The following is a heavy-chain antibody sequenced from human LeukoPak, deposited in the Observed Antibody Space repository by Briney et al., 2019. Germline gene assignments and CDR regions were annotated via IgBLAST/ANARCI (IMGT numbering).Heavy chain of an antibody. Sequence: GGSLRLSCAASGFTFSSHSMNWVRQAPGKGLEWVSYISSSSSTIYYADSVKGRFTISRDNAKNSLYLQMNSLRAEDTAVYYCARVSDFWSGYYAEENWFDPWGQGTLVTVSS. J-gene: IGHJ5*02. CDR3: ARVSDFWSGYYAEENWFDP. V-gene: IGHV3-48*01. CDR2: ISSSSSTI. D-gene: IGHD3-3*01. CDR1: GFTFSSHS.